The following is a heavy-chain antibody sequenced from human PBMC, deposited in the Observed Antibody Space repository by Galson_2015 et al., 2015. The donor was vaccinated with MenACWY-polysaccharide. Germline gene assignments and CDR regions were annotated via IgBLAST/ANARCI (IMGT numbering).Heavy chain of an antibody. CDR2: INLSGGST. CDR3: ARGYCNNARCYWFDP. V-gene: IGHV1-46*01. Sequence: SVKVSCKASGYTFSSYYIHWVRQAPGQGLEWMGIINLSGGSTSYAQMFQGRVTMTRDTSTTTVYMELSSLRSEDTAMYYCARGYCNNARCYWFDPWGQGTLVTVSS. J-gene: IGHJ5*02. CDR1: GYTFSSYY. D-gene: IGHD2-2*01.